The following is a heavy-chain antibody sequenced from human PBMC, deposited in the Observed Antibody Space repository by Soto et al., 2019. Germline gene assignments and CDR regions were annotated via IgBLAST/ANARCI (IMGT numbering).Heavy chain of an antibody. J-gene: IGHJ6*02. D-gene: IGHD1-7*01. V-gene: IGHV5-10-1*01. Sequence: PGECLTITCTGSGYSFTRYWIRWVRQMPGKGLEWMGRIDPSDSYTNYSPSFQGHVTISADKSISTAYLQWSSLKASDTAMYYCARLGISVTGTTDYYGMDVWGQGTTVTVSS. CDR3: ARLGISVTGTTDYYGMDV. CDR1: GYSFTRYW. CDR2: IDPSDSYT.